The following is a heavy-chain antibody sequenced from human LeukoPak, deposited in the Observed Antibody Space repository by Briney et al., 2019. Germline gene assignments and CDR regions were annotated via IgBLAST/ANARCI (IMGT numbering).Heavy chain of an antibody. J-gene: IGHJ3*02. CDR3: ASRILGYCSSTSCHHAFDI. V-gene: IGHV4-34*01. D-gene: IGHD2-2*01. Sequence: PSETLSLTCAVYGGSFSGYYWSWIRQPPGKGLEWIGEINHSGSTNYNPSLKSRVTISVDTSKNQFSLKLSSVTAADTAVYYCASRILGYCSSTSCHHAFDIWGQGTMVTVSS. CDR2: INHSGST. CDR1: GGSFSGYY.